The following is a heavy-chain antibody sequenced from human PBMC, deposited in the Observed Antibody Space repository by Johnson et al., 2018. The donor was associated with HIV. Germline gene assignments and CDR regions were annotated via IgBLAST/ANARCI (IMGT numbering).Heavy chain of an antibody. CDR3: ARDGRDLVTRGSFDV. D-gene: IGHD3-9*01. V-gene: IGHV3-30*14. CDR1: GFTFSSYA. J-gene: IGHJ3*01. Sequence: QMLLVESGGGVVQPGRSLRLSCAASGFTFSSYAIHWVRQAPGKGLEWVAIISYDGNKTYYADSVRGLTISRDNSKNMVYLQMNSLRPEDTAVYYCARDGRDLVTRGSFDVWGQGTVVTVSS. CDR2: ISYDGNKT.